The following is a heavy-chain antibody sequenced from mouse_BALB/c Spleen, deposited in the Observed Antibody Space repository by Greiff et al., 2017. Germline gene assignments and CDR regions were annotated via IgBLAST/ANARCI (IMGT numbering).Heavy chain of an antibody. CDR2: IDPANGNT. D-gene: IGHD2-4*01. CDR3: DRSGDYDGYFDV. Sequence: EVQLQESGAELVKPGASVKLSCTASGFNIKDTYMHWVKQRPEQGLEWIGRIDPANGNTKYDPKFQGKATITADTSSNTAYLQLSSLTSEDTAVYYCDRSGDYDGYFDVWGAGTTVTVSS. J-gene: IGHJ1*01. CDR1: GFNIKDTY. V-gene: IGHV14-3*02.